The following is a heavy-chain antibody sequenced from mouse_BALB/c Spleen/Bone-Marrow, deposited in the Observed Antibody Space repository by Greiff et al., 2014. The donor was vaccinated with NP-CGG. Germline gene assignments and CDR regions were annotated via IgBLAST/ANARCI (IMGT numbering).Heavy chain of an antibody. Sequence: EVQLQQSGAELVKPGASVKLSCTASGFNIKDTYMHWVKQRPEQGLEWIGRIDPANGNTKYDPKFQGKVTITADTSSNTAYLQLSSLTSEDTAVYYCATLTTVVDAMDYWGQGTSVTVSS. D-gene: IGHD1-1*01. CDR3: ATLTTVVDAMDY. CDR1: GFNIKDTY. CDR2: IDPANGNT. V-gene: IGHV14-3*02. J-gene: IGHJ4*01.